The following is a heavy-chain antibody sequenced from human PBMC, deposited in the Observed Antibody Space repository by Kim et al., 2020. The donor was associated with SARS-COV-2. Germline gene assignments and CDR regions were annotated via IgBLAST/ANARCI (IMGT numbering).Heavy chain of an antibody. J-gene: IGHJ4*02. D-gene: IGHD6-19*01. CDR2: IYYSGSI. CDR3: ASMPTAVAGINTGLFDY. V-gene: IGHV4-39*01. CDR1: GGSISSSSYY. Sequence: SETLSLTCTVSGGSISSSSYYWGWIRQPPGKGLEWIGSIYYSGSIYYNPSLKSRVTISVDTSKNQFSLKLSSVTAADTAVYYCASMPTAVAGINTGLFDYWGQGTLVTVSS.